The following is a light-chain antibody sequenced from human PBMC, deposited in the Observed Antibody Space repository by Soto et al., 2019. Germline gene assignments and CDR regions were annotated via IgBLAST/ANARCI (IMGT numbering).Light chain of an antibody. J-gene: IGKJ2*03. CDR3: QQSLSTPIYS. CDR2: AAS. Sequence: DIQMTQSPSTLSASVVDRVTITCRASQSIGGWLAWYQQKPGKAPNLLIYAASSLQSGVPSRFAGSGSGTHFTLTISTLQPEDVGTYFCQQSLSTPIYSFGQGTKVDIK. CDR1: QSIGGW. V-gene: IGKV1-39*01.